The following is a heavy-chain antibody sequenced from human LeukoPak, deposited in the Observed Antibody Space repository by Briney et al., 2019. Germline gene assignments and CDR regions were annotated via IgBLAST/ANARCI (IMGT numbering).Heavy chain of an antibody. CDR1: GFTFSSYA. D-gene: IGHD3-10*01. CDR2: TSGSGGST. J-gene: IGHJ4*02. V-gene: IGHV3-23*01. CDR3: AKDRHMVRGVILFDY. Sequence: PGGALRLSCSASGFTFSSYAMSWVRQAPGKGLEWVSATSGSGGSTYYADSVKGRFTISRDNSKNTLYLQMNSLRAEDTAVYYCAKDRHMVRGVILFDYWGQGTLVTVSS.